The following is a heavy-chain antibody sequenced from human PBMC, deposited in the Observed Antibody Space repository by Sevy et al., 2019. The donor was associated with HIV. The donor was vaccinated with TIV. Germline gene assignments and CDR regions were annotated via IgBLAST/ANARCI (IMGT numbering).Heavy chain of an antibody. CDR1: GFTFSTYA. CDR3: AKGYCSGGSCPRDYYYYGMDV. D-gene: IGHD2-15*01. CDR2: ISGSGRST. V-gene: IGHV3-23*01. Sequence: GGSLRLSCAASGFTFSTYAMNWVRQAPGKGLEWVSSISGSGRSTYYADSAEGRFTISRHNSKNTLYLQMNSLRADDTAVYYCAKGYCSGGSCPRDYYYYGMDVWGQGTTVTVSS. J-gene: IGHJ6*02.